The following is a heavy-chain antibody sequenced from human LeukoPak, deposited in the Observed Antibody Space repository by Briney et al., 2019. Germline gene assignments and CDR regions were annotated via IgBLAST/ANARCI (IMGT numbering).Heavy chain of an antibody. Sequence: PGGSLRLSCAASGCSISRQWMHWVRQAPGKGLEGVSRINGGGSNTNYADSVKGRFTISRDSAKNTLSLQVNSLRAEDTALYCCVRSGGAGPDYYGQGTLVTVSA. D-gene: IGHD3-16*01. V-gene: IGHV3-74*01. J-gene: IGHJ4*02. CDR3: VRSGGAGPDY. CDR1: GCSISRQW. CDR2: INGGGSNT.